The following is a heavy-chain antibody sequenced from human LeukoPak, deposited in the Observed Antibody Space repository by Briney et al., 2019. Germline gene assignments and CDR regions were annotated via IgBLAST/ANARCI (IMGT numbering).Heavy chain of an antibody. CDR1: GFTFTNYA. J-gene: IGHJ3*02. Sequence: GGSLRLSCAASGFTFTNYAMHWVRQAPGKGLEWVANILYDGSRKNYADSVKGRFSVYRDNSNYSLYLQMNSLRIEDTAVYYCANFEGSSQAFHIWGQGTLVTVSS. CDR3: ANFEGSSQAFHI. D-gene: IGHD6-13*01. CDR2: ILYDGSRK. V-gene: IGHV3-30*18.